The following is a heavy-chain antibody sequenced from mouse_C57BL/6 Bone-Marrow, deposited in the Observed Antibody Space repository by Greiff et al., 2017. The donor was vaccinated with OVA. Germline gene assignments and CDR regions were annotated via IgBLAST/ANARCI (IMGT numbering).Heavy chain of an antibody. V-gene: IGHV7-3*01. CDR3: ARYKGRVAVDYFDY. CDR2: IRNKPNGSTT. CDR1: GFTFTNYY. Sequence: EVQGVESGGGLVQPGDSLSLSCAASGFTFTNYYMSWVRQPPGKALEWLAFIRNKPNGSTTEYSASVKGRFTISRDNSQSILYLQMNALRAEDSATYYCARYKGRVAVDYFDYWGQGTVLTVSS. J-gene: IGHJ2*01. D-gene: IGHD1-1*01.